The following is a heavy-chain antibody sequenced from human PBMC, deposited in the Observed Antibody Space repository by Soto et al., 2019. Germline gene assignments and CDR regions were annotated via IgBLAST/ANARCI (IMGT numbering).Heavy chain of an antibody. CDR1: GYSFTSYW. J-gene: IGHJ6*02. CDR2: IYPGDSDT. CDR3: ARGVRVITRHYYYGMDV. V-gene: IGHV5-51*01. Sequence: GESLKISCKGSGYSFTSYWIGWVRQMPGKGLEWMGIIYPGDSDTRYSPSFQGQVTISADKSISTTYLQWSSLKASGTAMYYCARGVRVITRHYYYGMDVWGQGTTVTVSS. D-gene: IGHD3-22*01.